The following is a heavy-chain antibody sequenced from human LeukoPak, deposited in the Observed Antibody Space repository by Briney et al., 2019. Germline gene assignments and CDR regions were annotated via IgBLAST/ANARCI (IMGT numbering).Heavy chain of an antibody. Sequence: GGSLRLSCAGSGFTFSSYELNWVRQAPGKGLEWISYISSSGRTLYYADSVKGRFTISRDDAKNSLYLQMNSLRGDDTAVYYCAGERGGYGFYWGQGTLVTVSS. CDR2: ISSSGRTL. V-gene: IGHV3-48*03. CDR1: GFTFSSYE. CDR3: AGERGGYGFY. J-gene: IGHJ4*02. D-gene: IGHD5-12*01.